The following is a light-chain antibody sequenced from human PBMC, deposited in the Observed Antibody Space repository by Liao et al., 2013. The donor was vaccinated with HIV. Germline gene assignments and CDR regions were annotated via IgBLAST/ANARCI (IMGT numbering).Light chain of an antibody. CDR1: KLGDNY. CDR3: QAWDSSTGDVE. CDR2: QDS. Sequence: SYELTQPPSVSVSPGQTASITCSGDKLGDNYACWYQQKPGQSPVLVIYQDSQRPSGIPERFSGSNSGNTATLTISGTQAMDEADYYCQAWDSSTGDVEFGGGTKLTVL. V-gene: IGLV3-1*01. J-gene: IGLJ2*01.